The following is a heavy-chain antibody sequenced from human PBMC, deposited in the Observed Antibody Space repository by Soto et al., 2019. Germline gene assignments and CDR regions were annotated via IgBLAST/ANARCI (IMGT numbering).Heavy chain of an antibody. Sequence: QVQLQQWGAGLLKPSETLSLTCAVYGGSFSGYYWSWIRQPPGKGLEWIGEINHSGSTNYNPSLKSRVTISVDTPKNQFSLKLSSVTAADTAVYYCARGLGIQLWLQGNWFDPWGQGTLVTVSS. D-gene: IGHD5-18*01. CDR1: GGSFSGYY. CDR2: INHSGST. V-gene: IGHV4-34*01. J-gene: IGHJ5*02. CDR3: ARGLGIQLWLQGNWFDP.